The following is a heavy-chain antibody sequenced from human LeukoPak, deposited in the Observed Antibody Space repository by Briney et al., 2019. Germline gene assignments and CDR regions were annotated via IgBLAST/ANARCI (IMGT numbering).Heavy chain of an antibody. Sequence: ASVKVSCKASGGTFSSYAISWVRQAPGQGLEWMGGIIPIFGTANYAQKFQGRVTMTRDTSTSTVYMELSSLRSEDTAVYYCARAGRVYDSSGYYYGLRGYFDYWGQGTLVTVSS. V-gene: IGHV1-69*05. CDR3: ARAGRVYDSSGYYYGLRGYFDY. J-gene: IGHJ4*02. CDR2: IIPIFGTA. D-gene: IGHD3-22*01. CDR1: GGTFSSYA.